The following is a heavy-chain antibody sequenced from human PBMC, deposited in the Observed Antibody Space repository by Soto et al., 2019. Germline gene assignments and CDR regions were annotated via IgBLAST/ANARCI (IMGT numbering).Heavy chain of an antibody. CDR3: AREGGYYYYMDV. D-gene: IGHD3-16*01. V-gene: IGHV3-66*01. CDR2: IYSGGST. Sequence: EVQLVESGGGLVQPGGSLRLSCAASGFTVSSNYMSWVRQAPGKGLEWVSVIYSGGSTYYADSVKGRFTISRDNSKNTLYLQMNSRRAEDTAVYDCAREGGYYYYMDVWGKGTTVTVSS. J-gene: IGHJ6*03. CDR1: GFTVSSNY.